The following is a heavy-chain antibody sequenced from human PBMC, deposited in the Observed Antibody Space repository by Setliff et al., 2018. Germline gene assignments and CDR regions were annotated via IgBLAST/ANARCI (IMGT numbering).Heavy chain of an antibody. Sequence: SETLSLTCTVSGGASVSRGSYYWNWIRQPAGKGLEWIGRIHPSGSTNYNPSLKSRVTISVDTSKNQFSLKLSSVTAADTAVYYCRFWSGYYKNDYWGQGTLVTVPQ. CDR1: GGASVSRGSYY. V-gene: IGHV4-61*02. CDR2: IHPSGST. D-gene: IGHD3-3*01. J-gene: IGHJ4*01. CDR3: RFWSGYYKNDY.